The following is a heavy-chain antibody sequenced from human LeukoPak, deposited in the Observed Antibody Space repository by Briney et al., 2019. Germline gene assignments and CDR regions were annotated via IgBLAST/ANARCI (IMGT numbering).Heavy chain of an antibody. D-gene: IGHD3-3*01. Sequence: PGGSLRLSCAASGFTFSTSWMTWVRQAPGKGLEFVANIKHDGSERYYVDSVKGRFTISRDNAKNSLYLQMDSLRAEDTAVYYCARDSHDFWSGYYFGYMDVWGKGTTVTVSS. V-gene: IGHV3-7*01. J-gene: IGHJ6*03. CDR1: GFTFSTSW. CDR2: IKHDGSER. CDR3: ARDSHDFWSGYYFGYMDV.